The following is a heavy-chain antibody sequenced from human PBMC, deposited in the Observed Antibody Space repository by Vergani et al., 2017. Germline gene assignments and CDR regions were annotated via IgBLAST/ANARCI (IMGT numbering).Heavy chain of an antibody. CDR2: IGTAGDT. Sequence: VQLVESGGGLVQPGGSLRLSCAASGFTFSSYDMHWVRQATGKGLEWVSAIGTAGDTYYPGSVKGRFTISRENAKNSLYLQMNSLRAGDTAVYYCARGGHSSSWYYFDYWGQGTLVTVSS. J-gene: IGHJ4*02. CDR1: GFTFSSYD. D-gene: IGHD6-13*01. V-gene: IGHV3-13*01. CDR3: ARGGHSSSWYYFDY.